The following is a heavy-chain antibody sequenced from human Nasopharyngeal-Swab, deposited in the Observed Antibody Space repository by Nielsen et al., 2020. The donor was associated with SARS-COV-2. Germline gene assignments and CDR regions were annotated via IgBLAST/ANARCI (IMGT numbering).Heavy chain of an antibody. Sequence: LSLTCAASGFSSSDYYMSWIRQAPGKGLEWVAYISSDRSIYTFYADSVKGRFTISRDTAKNLLSLQMDSLRVEDTAVYFCARVEDNFGDYIDYWGQGTLVAVSS. J-gene: IGHJ4*02. CDR2: ISSDRSIYT. D-gene: IGHD4-17*01. V-gene: IGHV3-11*06. CDR1: GFSSSDYY. CDR3: ARVEDNFGDYIDY.